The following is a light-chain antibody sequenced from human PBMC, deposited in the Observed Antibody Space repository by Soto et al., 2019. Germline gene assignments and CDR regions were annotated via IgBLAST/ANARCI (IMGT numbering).Light chain of an antibody. CDR2: GVS. Sequence: EIVMTQSPVTLSMSPGERAALSCRASQNVNNNLAWYQQKPGQAPRLLIYGVSARGTGVPARFSGSGSGTEFTFTISSLQSEDFAVYYCQQYSKWPPTFGRRTRLEIK. CDR1: QNVNNN. CDR3: QQYSKWPPT. J-gene: IGKJ5*01. V-gene: IGKV3-15*01.